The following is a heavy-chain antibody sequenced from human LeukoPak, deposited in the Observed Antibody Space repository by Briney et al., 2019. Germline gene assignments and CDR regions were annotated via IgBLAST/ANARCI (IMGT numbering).Heavy chain of an antibody. CDR1: GYTFTSYG. J-gene: IGHJ5*02. D-gene: IGHD2-15*01. CDR2: ISAYNGNT. CDR3: ARAYCSGGSCYSVENWFDP. Sequence: ASVKVSCKASGYTFTSYGISWVRQAPGQGLEWMGWISAYNGNTNYAQKFQGRVTMTRDTSISTAYMELSRLRSDDTAVYYCARAYCSGGSCYSVENWFDPWGQGTLVTVSS. V-gene: IGHV1-18*01.